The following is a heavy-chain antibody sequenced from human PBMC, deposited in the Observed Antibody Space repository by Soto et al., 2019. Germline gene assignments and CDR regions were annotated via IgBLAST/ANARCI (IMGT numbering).Heavy chain of an antibody. Sequence: QVQLVQSGDEGKKPGASVKVSCKASGYIFVNYGIAWVRQAPGQGLEWMGCISPYTGNSHSATKVQGRLTMTTDTSTSTAYMDLGSLTSDDTAVYYCVMVDNYVTPTPQDVWGQGTTVTVSS. CDR3: VMVDNYVTPTPQDV. D-gene: IGHD3-16*01. V-gene: IGHV1-18*01. J-gene: IGHJ6*02. CDR1: GYIFVNYG. CDR2: ISPYTGNS.